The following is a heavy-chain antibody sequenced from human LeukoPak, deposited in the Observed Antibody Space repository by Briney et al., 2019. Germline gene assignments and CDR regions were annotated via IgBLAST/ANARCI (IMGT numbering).Heavy chain of an antibody. CDR3: AADYTSRSHRFDH. CDR2: IYHSGST. D-gene: IGHD3-10*01. CDR1: GASISSGDYS. Sequence: SETLSLTCAVSGASISSGDYSWSWIRQPPGKGLEWIGYIYHSGSTTYNPSLKSRLTILLDRSKNQISLKLNSVTAADTAVYYCAADYTSRSHRFDHWGQGTLVTVSS. V-gene: IGHV4-30-2*01. J-gene: IGHJ4*02.